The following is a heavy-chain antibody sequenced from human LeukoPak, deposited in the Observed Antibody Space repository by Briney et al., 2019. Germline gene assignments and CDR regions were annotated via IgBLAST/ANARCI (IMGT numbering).Heavy chain of an antibody. CDR2: ISASSADI. CDR3: ARALKGRAYGGNPTYDY. CDR1: GFTFSSYW. J-gene: IGHJ4*02. V-gene: IGHV3-21*01. D-gene: IGHD4-17*01. Sequence: PGGSLRLSCAASGFTFSSYWMSWVRQAPGKGLEWVSSISASSADIYYADSVKDRFTISRDNAKNSVFLQMARLRAEDTALYYCARALKGRAYGGNPTYDYWGQGTLVTVSS.